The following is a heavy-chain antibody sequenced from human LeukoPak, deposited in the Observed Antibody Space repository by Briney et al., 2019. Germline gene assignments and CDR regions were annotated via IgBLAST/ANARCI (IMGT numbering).Heavy chain of an antibody. CDR1: GGSISRYY. V-gene: IGHV4-59*01. Sequence: KPSETLSLTCTVSGGSISRYYWSWIRQPPGKGLEWIGYIYYSGSTNYNPSLKSRVTISVDTSKNQFSLKLSSVTAADTAVYYCARGHMVRGVSPFDYWGQGTLVTVSS. CDR3: ARGHMVRGVSPFDY. CDR2: IYYSGST. J-gene: IGHJ4*02. D-gene: IGHD3-10*01.